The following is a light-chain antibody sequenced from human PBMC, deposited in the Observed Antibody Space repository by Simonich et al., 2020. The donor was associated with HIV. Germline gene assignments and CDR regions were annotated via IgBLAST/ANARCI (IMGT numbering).Light chain of an antibody. CDR2: GAS. J-gene: IGKJ4*01. CDR3: QQYNSWPT. V-gene: IGKV3-15*01. Sequence: EIVMTQSPATLSVSPGERATLSCRASQSVSRNLAWYQQKHGQAPRLLISGASTRATGIPARFSGSGSGTEFTLTISSMQSEDFAVYYCQQYNSWPTFGGGTKVEIK. CDR1: QSVSRN.